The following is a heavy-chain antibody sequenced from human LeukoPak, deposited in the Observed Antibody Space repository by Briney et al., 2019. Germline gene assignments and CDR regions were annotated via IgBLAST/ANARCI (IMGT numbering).Heavy chain of an antibody. J-gene: IGHJ4*02. Sequence: SETLSLTCAVYGGSFSGYYWSWIRQPPGKGLEWIGEINHSGSTNYNPSLKSRVTISVDTSKNQFSLKLSSVTAADTAVYYCGRLGSGWYVSVWGQGTLVTVSS. CDR3: GRLGSGWYVSV. CDR2: INHSGST. D-gene: IGHD6-19*01. V-gene: IGHV4-34*01. CDR1: GGSFSGYY.